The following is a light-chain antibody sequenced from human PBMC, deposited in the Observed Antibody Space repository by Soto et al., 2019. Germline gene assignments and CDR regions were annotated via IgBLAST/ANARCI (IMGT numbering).Light chain of an antibody. V-gene: IGLV1-44*01. CDR3: ATWDDSRKGV. CDR2: TNN. Sequence: QSVLTQLPSASGTPGQRIVISCSGSTSNIESHSVNWFQQVPGTAPKLLIITNNQRPSGVPARFSGSKSGASASLAISGLQSEDEATYYCATWDDSRKGVFGTGTKVTVL. J-gene: IGLJ1*01. CDR1: TSNIESHS.